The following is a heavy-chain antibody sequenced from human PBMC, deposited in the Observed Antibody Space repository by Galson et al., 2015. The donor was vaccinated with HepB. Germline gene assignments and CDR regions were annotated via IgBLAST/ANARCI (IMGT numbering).Heavy chain of an antibody. CDR2: INPSGGST. V-gene: IGHV1-46*04. CDR3: ARSITMVRGPCGY. J-gene: IGHJ4*02. D-gene: IGHD3-10*01. CDR1: GYTFTSYY. Sequence: SVKVSCKASGYTFTSYYMHWVRQAPGQGLEWMGIINPSGGSTSYAQRLQGRVTMTRDTSTSTVYMELSSLRSEDTAVYYCARSITMVRGPCGYWGQGTLVTVSS.